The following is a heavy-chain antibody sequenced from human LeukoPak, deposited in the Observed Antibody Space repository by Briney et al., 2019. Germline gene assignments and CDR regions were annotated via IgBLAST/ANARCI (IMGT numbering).Heavy chain of an antibody. CDR1: GGSISSYY. D-gene: IGHD4-17*01. CDR2: IYYSGST. CDR3: ARGPVTTVSLGFDY. V-gene: IGHV4-59*01. J-gene: IGHJ4*02. Sequence: PSETLSLTCTVSGGSISSYYWSWIRQPPGKGLEWIGYIYYSGSTNYNPSLKSRVTISVDTSKNQFSLKLSSVTAADTAVYYCARGPVTTVSLGFDYWGQGTLVTVSS.